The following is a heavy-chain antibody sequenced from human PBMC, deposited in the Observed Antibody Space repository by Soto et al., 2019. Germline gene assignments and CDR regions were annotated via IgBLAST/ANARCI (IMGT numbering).Heavy chain of an antibody. CDR1: GFTFSSYA. D-gene: IGHD6-13*01. CDR3: AKIPHSLSWYLDAFDI. V-gene: IGHV3-23*01. Sequence: EVQLLESRGGMVQPGGSLRLSCAASGFTFSSYAMSWVRQAPGKGLEWVSAISGSGGSTYYADSGKGRFTISRDNSKNTLYLQMNSLRAEDTAVYYCAKIPHSLSWYLDAFDIWGQGTMVTVSS. CDR2: ISGSGGST. J-gene: IGHJ3*02.